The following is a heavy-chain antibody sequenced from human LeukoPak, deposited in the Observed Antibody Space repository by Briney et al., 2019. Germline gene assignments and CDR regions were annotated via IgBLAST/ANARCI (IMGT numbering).Heavy chain of an antibody. CDR2: LWAHGRSE. D-gene: IGHD3-22*01. Sequence: GGSLRLSCAASGFTFTKSVMAWVRQAPSKGLEWVAVLWAHGRSEYYADSVKGRFSISRDTSRSTVHLQMNSLRAEDTAVYYCARDDDTSSHYSLFQYWGQGTRVTVSS. J-gene: IGHJ4*02. CDR1: GFTFTKSV. V-gene: IGHV3-33*08. CDR3: ARDDDTSSHYSLFQY.